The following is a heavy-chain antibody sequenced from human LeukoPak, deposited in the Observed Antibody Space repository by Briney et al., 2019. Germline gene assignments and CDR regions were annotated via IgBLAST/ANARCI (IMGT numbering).Heavy chain of an antibody. J-gene: IGHJ4*02. D-gene: IGHD4-17*01. CDR1: GFTLSSYS. V-gene: IGHV3-48*01. CDR3: ASERYGAPGGY. CDR2: INSDSTSI. Sequence: PGGSLRLSCAASGFTLSSYSMNWVRQAPGKGLEWVAYINSDSTSINYANSVRGRFTISRDNAKNSLYLQMNSLRAEDTAVYYCASERYGAPGGYWGQGTLVTVSS.